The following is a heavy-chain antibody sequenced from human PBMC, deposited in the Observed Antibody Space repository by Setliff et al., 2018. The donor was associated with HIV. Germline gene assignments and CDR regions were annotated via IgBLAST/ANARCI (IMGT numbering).Heavy chain of an antibody. Sequence: GGSLRLSCAASGFTFSSYWMNWVRQAPGKGLEWVANIKQDGSEKYYVDSVKGRLTISRDNAKNSLYLQMNSLRAEDTAVYYCARDPGTGYDFWSGYHSRGYCFDHWGQGILVTVSS. CDR3: ARDPGTGYDFWSGYHSRGYCFDH. V-gene: IGHV3-7*03. CDR1: GFTFSSYW. CDR2: IKQDGSEK. D-gene: IGHD3-3*01. J-gene: IGHJ4*02.